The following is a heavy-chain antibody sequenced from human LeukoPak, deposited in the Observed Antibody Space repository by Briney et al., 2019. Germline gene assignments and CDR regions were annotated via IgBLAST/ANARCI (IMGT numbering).Heavy chain of an antibody. Sequence: SVKVSCKASGGTFNTDSISWVHQVPGQGPDWMGRIIPLFGTTTYAEKFQGRVTITADTSTSTAYMQLTSLKSEDTAVYYCAREAGIAIPGTIWYFDLWGRGTPVTVSS. J-gene: IGHJ2*01. V-gene: IGHV1-69*06. CDR1: GGTFNTDS. CDR3: AREAGIAIPGTIWYFDL. D-gene: IGHD2/OR15-2a*01. CDR2: IIPLFGTT.